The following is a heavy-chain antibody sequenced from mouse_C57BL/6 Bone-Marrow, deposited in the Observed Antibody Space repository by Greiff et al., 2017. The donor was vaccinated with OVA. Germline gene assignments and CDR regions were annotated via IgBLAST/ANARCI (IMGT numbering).Heavy chain of an antibody. D-gene: IGHD1-1*01. Sequence: VKLQESGAELARPGASVKLSCKASGYTFTSYGISWVKQRTGQGLEWIGEIYPRSGNTYYNEKFKGKATLTADKSSSTAYMELRSLTSEDSAVYFCARDTNYYGSPYWGQGTLFTVSA. CDR1: GYTFTSYG. J-gene: IGHJ3*01. CDR3: ARDTNYYGSPY. V-gene: IGHV1-81*01. CDR2: IYPRSGNT.